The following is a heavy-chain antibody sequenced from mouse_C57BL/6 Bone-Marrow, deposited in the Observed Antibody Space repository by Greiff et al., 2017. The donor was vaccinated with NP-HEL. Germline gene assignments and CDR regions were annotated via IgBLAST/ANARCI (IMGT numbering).Heavy chain of an antibody. CDR3: ARADSWFAY. V-gene: IGHV5-17*01. CDR2: ISSGSSTI. Sequence: EVKLMESGGGLVKPGGSLKLSCAASGFTFSDYGMHWVRQAPEKGLEWVAYISSGSSTIYYADPVKGRFTISRDNAKNTLFLQMTSLRSEDTAMYYCARADSWFAYWGQGTLVTVSA. J-gene: IGHJ3*01. CDR1: GFTFSDYG.